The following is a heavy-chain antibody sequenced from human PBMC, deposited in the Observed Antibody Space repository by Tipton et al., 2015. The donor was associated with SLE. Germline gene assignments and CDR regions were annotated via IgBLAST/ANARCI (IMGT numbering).Heavy chain of an antibody. V-gene: IGHV3-15*01. Sequence: SLRLSCAASGFTFSKAWMSWVRQAPGKGLEWVGRIKSKSDGGTTDYAAPVKGRFTISRDDSKNTLYLQMNSLKTEDTAVYYCARVYVLGGMDVWGQGTTVTVSS. CDR1: GFTFSKAW. CDR2: IKSKSDGGTT. CDR3: ARVYVLGGMDV. D-gene: IGHD3-3*02. J-gene: IGHJ6*02.